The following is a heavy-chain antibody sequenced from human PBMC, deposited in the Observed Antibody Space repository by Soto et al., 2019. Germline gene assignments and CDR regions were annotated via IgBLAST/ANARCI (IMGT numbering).Heavy chain of an antibody. Sequence: PGGSLRLSCAASGFTFRSYAMHWVRQAPGKGLECVAVISYDGSNKFYRDYVKGRFTISRDNSKNTLYLQINSLRYEDTAVYYCARGDREDIAVVIGVRPGQYGVDVWGQGTTVPASS. D-gene: IGHD2-15*01. CDR2: ISYDGSNK. J-gene: IGHJ6*02. CDR1: GFTFRSYA. V-gene: IGHV3-30-3*01. CDR3: ARGDREDIAVVIGVRPGQYGVDV.